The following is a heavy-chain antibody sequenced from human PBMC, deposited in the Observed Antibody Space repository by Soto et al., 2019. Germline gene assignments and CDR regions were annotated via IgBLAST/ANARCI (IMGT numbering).Heavy chain of an antibody. J-gene: IGHJ4*02. D-gene: IGHD3-10*01. Sequence: QVQLVESGGGVVQPGRSLRPSCAASGFTFSSYGMHWVRQAPGKGLEWVAVISYDGSNKYYADSVKGRFTISRDNSKNTLYLQMNSLRAEDTAVYYCAKDQHYYGSGSDYWGQGTLVTVSS. CDR1: GFTFSSYG. CDR3: AKDQHYYGSGSDY. CDR2: ISYDGSNK. V-gene: IGHV3-30*18.